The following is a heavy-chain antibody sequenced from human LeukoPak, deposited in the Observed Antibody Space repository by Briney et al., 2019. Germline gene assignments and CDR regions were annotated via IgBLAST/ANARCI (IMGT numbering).Heavy chain of an antibody. J-gene: IGHJ4*02. CDR1: GFTFSNYA. D-gene: IGHD3-10*01. CDR3: AKEVSPPWFGELLPGYYFDY. V-gene: IGHV3-23*01. CDR2: ITDSGGRT. Sequence: PGGSLRLSCAASGFTFSNYAMSWVRQAPGKGLEWVSTITDSGGRTYYADSVKGRFTISRDNSKNTLYLQMNSLRAEDTAVYYCAKEVSPPWFGELLPGYYFDYWGQGTLVTVSS.